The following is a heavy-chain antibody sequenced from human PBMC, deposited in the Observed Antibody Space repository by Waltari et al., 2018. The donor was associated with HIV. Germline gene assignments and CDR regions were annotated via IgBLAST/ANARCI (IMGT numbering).Heavy chain of an antibody. Sequence: VQLVESGGGSIKTGGSLRLSCAASGFSVRNHWMDWVRQGPGKGLVLVERINRDGSGRNYANALKGRFVISRYNARNTVYLQLNNLKVEDTAVYFCARASHYIEFSTFDGDYYFDFWGRGTRVAVSS. J-gene: IGHJ4*02. CDR1: GFSVRNHW. D-gene: IGHD3-3*02. CDR3: ARASHYIEFSTFDGDYYFDF. CDR2: INRDGSGR. V-gene: IGHV3-74*01.